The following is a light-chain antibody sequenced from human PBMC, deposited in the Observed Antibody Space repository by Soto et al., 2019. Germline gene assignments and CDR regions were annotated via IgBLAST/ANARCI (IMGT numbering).Light chain of an antibody. CDR1: QSVTSSY. J-gene: IGKJ2*01. V-gene: IGKV3-20*01. CDR3: QQYGSSPRT. CDR2: GVS. Sequence: EIVLTQSPGTLSLSPGEGTTLSCRASQSVTSSYLAWYQQKPGQAPRLLIYGVSTRATGIPDRFRGSGSGTDFTLTISRLEPEDFAVYYCQQYGSSPRTFGQGTKLEIK.